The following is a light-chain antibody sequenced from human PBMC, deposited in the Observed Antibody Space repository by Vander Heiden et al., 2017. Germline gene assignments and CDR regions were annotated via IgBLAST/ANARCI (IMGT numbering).Light chain of an antibody. CDR1: QSLLPSNVYNY. CDR3: MQALQTPMYT. CDR2: VGS. V-gene: IGKV2-28*01. Sequence: IVMTHSPLSLPVTPGEPASISCRSSQSLLPSNVYNYLDWYQQKPGQSPRLLIYVGSNRASGVPDRFSGSGSGTDFTLNISRVEPEDFGVYYCMQALQTPMYTFGQGTKLEIK. J-gene: IGKJ2*01.